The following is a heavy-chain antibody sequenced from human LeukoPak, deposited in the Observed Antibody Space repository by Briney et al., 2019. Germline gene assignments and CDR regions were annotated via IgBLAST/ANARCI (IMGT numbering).Heavy chain of an antibody. Sequence: PGGSLRLSCAASGFTFSSYSMNWVRQAPGKGLGWVSSISSSSSYIYYADSVKGRFTISRDNAKNSLYLQMNSLRAEDTAVYYCARDSPIYMDVWGKGTTVTVSS. CDR3: ARDSPIYMDV. CDR2: ISSSSSYI. V-gene: IGHV3-21*01. CDR1: GFTFSSYS. D-gene: IGHD3-9*01. J-gene: IGHJ6*03.